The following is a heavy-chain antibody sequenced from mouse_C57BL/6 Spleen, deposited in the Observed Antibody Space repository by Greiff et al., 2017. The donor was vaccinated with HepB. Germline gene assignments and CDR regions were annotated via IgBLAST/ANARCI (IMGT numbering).Heavy chain of an antibody. V-gene: IGHV3-1*01. J-gene: IGHJ4*01. CDR2: ISYSGST. CDR1: GYSITSGYD. CDR3: ARGAMDY. Sequence: DVQLVESGPGMVKPSQSLSLTCTVTGYSITSGYDWHWIRHFPGNKLEWMGYISYSGSTNYNPSLKSRISITHDTSKNHFFLKLNSVTTEDTATYYCARGAMDYWGQGTSVTVSS.